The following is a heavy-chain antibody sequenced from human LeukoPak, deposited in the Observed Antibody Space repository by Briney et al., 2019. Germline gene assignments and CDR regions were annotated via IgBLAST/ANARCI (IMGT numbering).Heavy chain of an antibody. CDR2: MSFDGSDK. Sequence: GRSLRLSCAASGFTFSTYGMHRVRQAPGKGLEWVAVMSFDGSDKYYADSVKGRFTISRDNSKNTLYLQMNSLRAEDTAIYYCARAWLAVAGPEYWGQGTLVTVSS. CDR1: GFTFSTYG. V-gene: IGHV3-30*03. D-gene: IGHD6-19*01. J-gene: IGHJ4*02. CDR3: ARAWLAVAGPEY.